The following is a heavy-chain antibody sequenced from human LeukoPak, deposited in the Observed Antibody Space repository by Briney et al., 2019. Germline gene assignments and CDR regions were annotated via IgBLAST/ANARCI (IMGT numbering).Heavy chain of an antibody. J-gene: IGHJ5*02. D-gene: IGHD2-15*01. Sequence: GGSLRLSCAASGFTFSSYEMNWVRQAPGKGLEWVSYISSSGSTIYYADSVKGRFTISRDNSKNTLYLQMNSLRAEDTAVYYCAKDWVLRAVVAAINWFDPWGQGTLVTVSS. CDR2: ISSSGSTI. CDR1: GFTFSSYE. V-gene: IGHV3-48*03. CDR3: AKDWVLRAVVAAINWFDP.